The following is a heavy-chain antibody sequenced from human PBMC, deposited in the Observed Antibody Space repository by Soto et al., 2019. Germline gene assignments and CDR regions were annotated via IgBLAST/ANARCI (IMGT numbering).Heavy chain of an antibody. Sequence: QLQESGQGLVMPSQTLSLTCTVSGASINNNDYYWGWIRHTPGKGLECIGYVYYSGSTDYIPSLKSQPSMSIDKSQNQFTLKLNSVTAADTATSYCARMSYFYDKWYFDLWGRCTLVTVSS. J-gene: IGHJ2*01. D-gene: IGHD3-22*01. CDR1: GASINNNDYY. CDR3: ARMSYFYDKWYFDL. CDR2: VYYSGST. V-gene: IGHV4-30-4*01.